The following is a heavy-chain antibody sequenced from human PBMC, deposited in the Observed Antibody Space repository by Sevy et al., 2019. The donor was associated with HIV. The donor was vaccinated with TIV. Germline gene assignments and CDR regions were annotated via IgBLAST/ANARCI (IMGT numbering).Heavy chain of an antibody. CDR3: ALTYYYGSGSYYKIWFDP. CDR1: GGTFSSYA. D-gene: IGHD3-10*01. CDR2: IIPIFGTA. Sequence: VKVSCKASGGTFSSYAISWVRQAPGQGLEWMGRIIPIFGTANYAQKFQGRVTITADESTSTAYMELSSLRSEDTAVYYCALTYYYGSGSYYKIWFDPWGQGTLVTVSS. J-gene: IGHJ5*02. V-gene: IGHV1-69*13.